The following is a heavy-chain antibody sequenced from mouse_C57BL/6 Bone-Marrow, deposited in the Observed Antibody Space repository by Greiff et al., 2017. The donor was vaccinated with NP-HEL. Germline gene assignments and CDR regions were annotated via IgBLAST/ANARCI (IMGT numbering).Heavy chain of an antibody. Sequence: QVQLQQSGAELVKPGASVKISCKASGYAFSSYWMNWVKQRPGKGLEWIGQIYPGDGDTNYNGKFKGKATLTADKSSSTAYMQLSSLTSEDSAVYFCARTPCITTVVAPCDYWGQGTTLTVSS. D-gene: IGHD1-1*01. J-gene: IGHJ2*01. V-gene: IGHV1-80*01. CDR3: ARTPCITTVVAPCDY. CDR1: GYAFSSYW. CDR2: IYPGDGDT.